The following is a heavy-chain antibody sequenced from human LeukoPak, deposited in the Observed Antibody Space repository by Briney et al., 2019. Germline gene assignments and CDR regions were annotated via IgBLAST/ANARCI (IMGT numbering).Heavy chain of an antibody. CDR1: EFTFSNYA. Sequence: GGSLRLSCAASEFTFSNYAMSWVRQAPGKGLEWVSAISGPGGSWDYADSVKGRFTISRDNSKNTLFLQMNSLRAEDTAIYYCAKKVGLVSAPLYYFDVWGQGTLVTVSS. J-gene: IGHJ4*02. D-gene: IGHD5/OR15-5a*01. V-gene: IGHV3-23*01. CDR3: AKKVGLVSAPLYYFDV. CDR2: ISGPGGSW.